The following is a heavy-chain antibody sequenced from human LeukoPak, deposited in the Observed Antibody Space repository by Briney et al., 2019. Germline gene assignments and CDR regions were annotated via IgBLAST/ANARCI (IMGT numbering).Heavy chain of an antibody. V-gene: IGHV1-46*01. CDR1: GYTFTNNY. J-gene: IGHJ4*02. Sequence: GASVKVSCKASGYTFTNNYLHWVRQAPGQGLEWMGMIYPSDGSTNYAQKFRGRVTMTRDTSTSTVYMYLSSLRSEDTAVYYCARGGSTYIVGPTKGVDYWGQGTLVTVSS. D-gene: IGHD1-26*01. CDR3: ARGGSTYIVGPTKGVDY. CDR2: IYPSDGST.